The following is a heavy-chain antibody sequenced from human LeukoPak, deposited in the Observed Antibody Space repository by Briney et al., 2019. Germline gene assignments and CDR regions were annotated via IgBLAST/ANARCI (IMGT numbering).Heavy chain of an antibody. CDR1: GFTFSSYG. D-gene: IGHD3-10*01. CDR3: ARESTTMVRGVIQH. Sequence: GRSLRLSCAASGFTFSSYGMHWVRQAPGKGLEWAAVIWYDGSNKYYADSVKGRFTISRDNSKNTLYLQMNSLRAEDTAVYYCARESTTMVRGVIQHWGQGTLVTVSS. V-gene: IGHV3-33*01. CDR2: IWYDGSNK. J-gene: IGHJ1*01.